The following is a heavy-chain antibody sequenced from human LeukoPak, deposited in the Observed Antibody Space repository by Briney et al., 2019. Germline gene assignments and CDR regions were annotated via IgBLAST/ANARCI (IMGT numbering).Heavy chain of an antibody. Sequence: GGSLRLSCAASGFTFSNFAMAWVRQAPGRGLEWVANIHPEGNEKYHVESVKGRFTISRDNAKNSLFLQMNGLRVEDTAVYYCARGDAFSGDHWGQGTLVTVSS. CDR2: IHPEGNEK. CDR3: ARGDAFSGDH. J-gene: IGHJ4*02. CDR1: GFTFSNFA. V-gene: IGHV3-7*04.